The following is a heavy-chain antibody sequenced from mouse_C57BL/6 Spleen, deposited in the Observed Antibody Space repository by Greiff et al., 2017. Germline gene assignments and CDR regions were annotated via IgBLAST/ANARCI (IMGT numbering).Heavy chain of an antibody. CDR2: IDPSDSYT. Sequence: QVQLQQPGAELVMPGASVKLSCKASGYTFTSYWMHWVKQRPGQGLEWIGEIDPSDSYTNYNQKFKGKSTLTVDKSSSTAYMQLGSLTSEDSAVYYCARSDLGQLRLLFAYWGQGTLVTVSA. CDR3: ARSDLGQLRLLFAY. J-gene: IGHJ3*01. V-gene: IGHV1-69*01. D-gene: IGHD3-2*02. CDR1: GYTFTSYW.